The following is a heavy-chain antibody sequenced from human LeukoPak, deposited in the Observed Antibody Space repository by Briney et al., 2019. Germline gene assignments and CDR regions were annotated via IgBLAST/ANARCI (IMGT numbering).Heavy chain of an antibody. J-gene: IGHJ5*02. CDR2: IYYSGST. CDR1: GGSLSSDY. V-gene: IGHV4-59*01. Sequence: SETLSLTCTVSGGSLSSDYWSWIRQPPGKGLEGIGYIYYSGSTNYNPSLKSRVTISVDTSKNQFSLKLSSVTAADTAVYYCARDLGFCGGDCYSHNWFDPWGQGTLVTVSS. D-gene: IGHD2-21*02. CDR3: ARDLGFCGGDCYSHNWFDP.